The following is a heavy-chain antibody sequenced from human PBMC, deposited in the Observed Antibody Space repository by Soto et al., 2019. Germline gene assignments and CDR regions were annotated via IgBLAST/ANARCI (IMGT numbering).Heavy chain of an antibody. D-gene: IGHD3-9*01. J-gene: IGHJ4*02. CDR3: ARHARSHYDILTGYYITSPAFDY. CDR1: GGSISSSSYY. CDR2: IYYSGST. V-gene: IGHV4-39*01. Sequence: SETLSLTCTVSGGSISSSSYYWGWIRQPPGKGLEWIGSIYYSGSTYYNPSLKSRVTISVDTSKNQFSLKLSSVTAADTAVYYCARHARSHYDILTGYYITSPAFDYWGQGTLVT.